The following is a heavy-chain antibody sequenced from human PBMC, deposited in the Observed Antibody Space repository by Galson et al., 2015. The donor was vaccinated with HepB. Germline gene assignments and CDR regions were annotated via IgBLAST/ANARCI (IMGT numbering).Heavy chain of an antibody. CDR3: VKDSEDRGSCSTQSPFDY. V-gene: IGHV3-9*01. J-gene: IGHJ4*02. CDR2: ISWNSGSI. CDR1: GFSFDEYA. Sequence: SLRLSCAASGFSFDEYAMHWVRQVPGKGLEWVSGISWNSGSIGYADSVKGRFTIYRDNGKNSLHLQMYSLRPEDTALYYCVKDSEDRGSCSTQSPFDYWGQGTLVTVSS. D-gene: IGHD2-15*01.